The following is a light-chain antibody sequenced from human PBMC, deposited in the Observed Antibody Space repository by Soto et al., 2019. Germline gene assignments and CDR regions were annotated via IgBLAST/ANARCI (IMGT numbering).Light chain of an antibody. CDR3: QRYNDYSRV. CDR1: QSVDSW. Sequence: DIPMTQSPSTLSASIGDRVTITCRASQSVDSWLAWYQQQPGKAPKLLIYKASSLQTGVPSRFSGSGSGTEFTLTISSLQPDDFATYYCQRYNDYSRVFGQGTKVEIK. V-gene: IGKV1-5*03. J-gene: IGKJ1*01. CDR2: KAS.